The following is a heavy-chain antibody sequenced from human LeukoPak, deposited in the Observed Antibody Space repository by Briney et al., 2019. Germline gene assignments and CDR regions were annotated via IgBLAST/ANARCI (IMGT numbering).Heavy chain of an antibody. V-gene: IGHV3-7*01. CDR3: ARDTTPELGTAYFDALDI. CDR1: GFTFGRDW. Sequence: PGGSLRLSCAASGFTFGRDWMTWVRQAPEKGLEWVANIRGDGREKYYADSVKGRFTISRDNDKSSMYLQMNSLRAEDTAVYYCARDTTPELGTAYFDALDIWGPGTMVTVSS. CDR2: IRGDGREK. J-gene: IGHJ3*02. D-gene: IGHD1-14*01.